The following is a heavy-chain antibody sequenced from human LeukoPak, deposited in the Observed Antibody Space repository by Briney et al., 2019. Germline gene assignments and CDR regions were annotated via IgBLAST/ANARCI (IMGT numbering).Heavy chain of an antibody. CDR3: APLGIAAAGTEDDFGY. Sequence: ASVKVSCKVSGYTLTELSMHWVRQAPGKGLEWMGGFDPEDGETIYAQKFQGRVTMTEDTSTDTAYMELSSLRSEDTAVYYCAPLGIAAAGTEDDFGYWGQGTLVTVSS. D-gene: IGHD6-13*01. J-gene: IGHJ4*02. V-gene: IGHV1-24*01. CDR2: FDPEDGET. CDR1: GYTLTELS.